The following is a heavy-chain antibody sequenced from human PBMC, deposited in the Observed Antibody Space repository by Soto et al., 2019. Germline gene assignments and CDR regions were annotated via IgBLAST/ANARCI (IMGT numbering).Heavy chain of an antibody. D-gene: IGHD3-22*01. V-gene: IGHV3-23*01. CDR1: EFTFSNYA. CDR2: ISYGGGTT. CDR3: AKNPGYYYDSTGYHFDY. Sequence: EVQLLESGGGLVQPGGSLRLSCAASEFTFSNYAMSWVRQAPGKGLEWGSAISYGGGTTYYADSVKGRFTISRDNSKNTLYLQMNSLRAEDTAVYYCAKNPGYYYDSTGYHFDYWGQGTLVTVSS. J-gene: IGHJ4*02.